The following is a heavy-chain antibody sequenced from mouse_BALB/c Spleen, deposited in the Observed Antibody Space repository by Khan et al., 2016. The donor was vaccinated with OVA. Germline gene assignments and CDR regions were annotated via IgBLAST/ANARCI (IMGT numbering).Heavy chain of an antibody. CDR3: SGRAVK. V-gene: IGHV14-3*02. CDR1: GFTFKDNY. J-gene: IGHJ2*01. CDR2: IDPKNGNT. D-gene: IGHD1-3*01. Sequence: VQLKQSGAELVKPGATVKISYTASGFTFKDNYMHWLKQSPEQGLEWIGRIDPKNGNTKYDPKFQGQATISADTSSNTAYLQLSSLTSEDTASYYCSGRAVKWGQGTTVTVSS.